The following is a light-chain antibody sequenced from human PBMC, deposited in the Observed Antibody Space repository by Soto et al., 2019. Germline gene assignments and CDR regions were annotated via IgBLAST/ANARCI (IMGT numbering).Light chain of an antibody. V-gene: IGKV1-12*01. CDR2: GAS. J-gene: IGKJ4*01. Sequence: DIQRTQSPSSVSASVGDRVTITCRASQGISNWLAWYQQQPGKAPKLLIYGASSLQSGVPSRFSGGGSGTHFTLIISSLQPEDFATYYCQQTNTFLPLTFGGGTKVEI. CDR3: QQTNTFLPLT. CDR1: QGISNW.